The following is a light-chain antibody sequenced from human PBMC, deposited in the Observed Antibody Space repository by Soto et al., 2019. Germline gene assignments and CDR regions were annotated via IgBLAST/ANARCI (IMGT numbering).Light chain of an antibody. J-gene: IGKJ2*01. CDR1: QSVTRRD. CDR2: AAS. CDR3: QQYGSPPMYT. Sequence: EIVLTQSPGTLSLSPGERATLSCRASQSVTRRDLAWYQQKPGQAPGLLIYAASTRATGIPDRFSGSVSGTDFTLTISRLEPEDFAVYYCQQYGSPPMYTFGQGTKLEIK. V-gene: IGKV3-20*01.